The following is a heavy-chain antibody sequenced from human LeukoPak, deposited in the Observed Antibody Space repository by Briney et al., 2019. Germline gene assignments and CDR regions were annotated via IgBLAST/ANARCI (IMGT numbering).Heavy chain of an antibody. CDR3: ARAGSVGDYFYGHAAYYFDY. J-gene: IGHJ4*02. CDR1: GGSISSGGYY. CDR2: IYHSGST. Sequence: SQTLSLTCTVSGGSISSGGYYWSWIRQPPGKGLEWIGYIYHSGSTYYNPSLKSRVTISVDRSKNQFSLKLSSVTAADTAVYYCARAGSVGDYFYGHAAYYFDYWGQGTLVTVSS. V-gene: IGHV4-30-2*01. D-gene: IGHD3-22*01.